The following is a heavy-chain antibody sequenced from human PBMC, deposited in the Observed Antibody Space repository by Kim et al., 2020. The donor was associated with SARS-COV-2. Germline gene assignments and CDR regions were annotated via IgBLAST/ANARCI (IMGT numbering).Heavy chain of an antibody. D-gene: IGHD5-18*01. CDR3: ARSPSPIQPNDY. J-gene: IGHJ4*02. Sequence: YSPSFQGQVTISADKSISTAYLQWSSLKASDTAMYYCARSPSPIQPNDYWGQGTLVTVSS. V-gene: IGHV5-51*01.